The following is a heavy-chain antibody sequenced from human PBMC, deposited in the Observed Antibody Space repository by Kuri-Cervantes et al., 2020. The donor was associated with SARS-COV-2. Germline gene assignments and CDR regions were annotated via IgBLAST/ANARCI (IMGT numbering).Heavy chain of an antibody. J-gene: IGHJ4*02. CDR1: GGSFSGYY. CDR3: ARLPTRDCSSTSCYVWDY. V-gene: IGHV4-34*01. CDR2: FYYSGST. D-gene: IGHD2-2*01. Sequence: SETLSLTCAVYGGSFSGYYWSWIRQPPGKGLEWIGSFYYSGSTYYNPSLKSRVTISVDTSKNQFSLKLSSVTAADTAVYYCARLPTRDCSSTSCYVWDYWGQGTLVTVSS.